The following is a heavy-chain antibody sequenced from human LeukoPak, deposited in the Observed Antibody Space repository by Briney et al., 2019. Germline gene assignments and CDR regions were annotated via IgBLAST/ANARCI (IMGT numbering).Heavy chain of an antibody. CDR1: GYTFTSYG. CDR3: ARDLRALGDYFDY. CDR2: INPDSGGT. J-gene: IGHJ4*02. D-gene: IGHD3-10*01. V-gene: IGHV1-2*02. Sequence: ASVKVSCKASGYTFTSYGISWVRQAPGQGLEWMGWINPDSGGTNYAQKFQGRVTMTRDTSISTAYMELSSLRSDDTAVYYCARDLRALGDYFDYWGQGTLVTVSS.